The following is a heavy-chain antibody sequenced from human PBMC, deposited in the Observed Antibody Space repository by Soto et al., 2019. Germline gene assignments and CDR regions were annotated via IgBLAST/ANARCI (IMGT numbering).Heavy chain of an antibody. CDR2: ISGSGGST. CDR3: AKLPAAQSYFDF. D-gene: IGHD2-2*01. J-gene: IGHJ4*02. Sequence: EVQLLDSGGGLVQPGGSLRLSCAASGFTFITYAMSWVRQAPGKGLEWVSIISGSGGSTYYPDSVKGWFTISRDNSKNTLYLQMNSLRADDTAVYYCAKLPAAQSYFDFWGQGTLVTVSS. V-gene: IGHV3-23*01. CDR1: GFTFITYA.